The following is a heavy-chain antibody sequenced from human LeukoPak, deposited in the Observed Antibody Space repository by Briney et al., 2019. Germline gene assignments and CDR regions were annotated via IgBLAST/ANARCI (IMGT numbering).Heavy chain of an antibody. CDR1: GHTFTGYY. J-gene: IGHJ4*02. CDR3: ARNFWSGYYFDY. Sequence: ASVKVSCKATGHTFTGYYMHWVRQAPGQGLEWMGWINPNSGGTNYAQKFQGRVTMTRDTSISTAYMELSRLRSDDTAVYYCARNFWSGYYFDYWGQGTLVTVSS. V-gene: IGHV1-2*02. CDR2: INPNSGGT. D-gene: IGHD3-3*01.